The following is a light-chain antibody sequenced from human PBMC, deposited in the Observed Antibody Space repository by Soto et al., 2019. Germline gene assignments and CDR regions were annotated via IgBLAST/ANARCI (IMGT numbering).Light chain of an antibody. CDR1: QDISNY. Sequence: DIQVTQSTSSLSASVGDRVTITCQASQDISNYLNWYQQKPGKAPKLLIYDASNLETGVPSRFSGSGSGTDFTLTISSLQPEDFATYYCQQSYSTPVTFGQRTRPEI. CDR2: DAS. J-gene: IGKJ5*01. CDR3: QQSYSTPVT. V-gene: IGKV1-39*01.